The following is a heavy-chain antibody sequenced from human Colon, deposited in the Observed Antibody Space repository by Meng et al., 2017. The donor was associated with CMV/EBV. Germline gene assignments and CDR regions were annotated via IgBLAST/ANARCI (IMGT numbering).Heavy chain of an antibody. Sequence: GESLKISCVASGFTYDKFYMTWIRQVPGKGLEWTSSISTSGTTIYYADSVKGRFTISRDNAKNSLYLQMNTLTVADTALYYCAREQGIVGGYCSGTMCHHFDNWGQGTLVTVSS. D-gene: IGHD2-2*01. J-gene: IGHJ4*02. CDR2: ISTSGTTI. CDR1: GFTYDKFY. CDR3: AREQGIVGGYCSGTMCHHFDN. V-gene: IGHV3-11*01.